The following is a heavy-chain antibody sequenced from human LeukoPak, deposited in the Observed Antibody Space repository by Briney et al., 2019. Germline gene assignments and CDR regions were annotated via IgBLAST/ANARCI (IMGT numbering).Heavy chain of an antibody. D-gene: IGHD2-21*02. V-gene: IGHV1-69*04. CDR3: ARDGAYCGGDCYSLHAFDI. Sequence: ASVKVSCKASGGTFSSYAISWVRQAPGQGLEWMGRIIPILGIANYAQKFQGRVTITADKSTSTAYMELSSLRSEDTAVYYCARDGAYCGGDCYSLHAFDIWGQGTMVTVSS. CDR1: GGTFSSYA. J-gene: IGHJ3*02. CDR2: IIPILGIA.